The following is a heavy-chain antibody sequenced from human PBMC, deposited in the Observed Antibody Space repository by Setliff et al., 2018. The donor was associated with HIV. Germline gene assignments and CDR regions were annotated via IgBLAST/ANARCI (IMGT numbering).Heavy chain of an antibody. CDR2: IFYSGSA. CDR3: ARGLVVVTDSDYDTNYYYYYYMDV. Sequence: LSLTCTVSGGAFNTSSSYWGWIRQPPGKGLEYIGGIFYSGSAYYNPSLKSRVTISVDTSKNQLSLKLSSVTAADTAVYYCARGLVVVTDSDYDTNYYYYYYMDVWGKGTTVTVSS. CDR1: GGAFNTSSSY. V-gene: IGHV4-39*01. J-gene: IGHJ6*03. D-gene: IGHD5-12*01.